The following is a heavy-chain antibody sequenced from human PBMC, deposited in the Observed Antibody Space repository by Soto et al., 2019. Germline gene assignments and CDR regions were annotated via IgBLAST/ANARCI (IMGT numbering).Heavy chain of an antibody. V-gene: IGHV3-23*01. CDR3: VKQDSCSGDLCYSDYNYGMDV. CDR1: GFTFSSYA. J-gene: IGHJ6*02. D-gene: IGHD2-15*01. CDR2: ISGSGGGT. Sequence: GGSLRLCCAASGFTFSSYAMSWVRQAPGKGLEWVSTISGSGGGTYYADSVKGRFTISRDNSKSTLFLQMNSLRAEDTAVYYCVKQDSCSGDLCYSDYNYGMDVWGQGNTVTVSS.